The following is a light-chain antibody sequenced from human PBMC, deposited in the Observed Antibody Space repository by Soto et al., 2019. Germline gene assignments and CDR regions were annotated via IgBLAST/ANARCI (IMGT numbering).Light chain of an antibody. CDR3: SSYTGSSTWV. J-gene: IGLJ3*02. CDR2: EVN. V-gene: IGLV2-14*01. CDR1: SSDVGSYNY. Sequence: QSALTQPASVSGSPGQSITISCTGTSSDVGSYNYVSWYQQHPGKAPKLMISEVNDRPSGVSNRFSGSKSGNTASLTISGLQAEDEADYYCSSYTGSSTWVFGGGTKLTVL.